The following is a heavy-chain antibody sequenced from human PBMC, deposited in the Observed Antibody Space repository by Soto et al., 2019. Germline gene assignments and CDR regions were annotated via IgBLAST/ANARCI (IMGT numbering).Heavy chain of an antibody. Sequence: GGSLRLSCAASGFTFSSYWMSWVRQAPGKGLEWVANIKQDGSEKYYVDSVKGRFTISRDNDNNSLYLQMNSLRAEDTAVYYWARGFFPWTINWYFDLWGRGTLVTVSS. V-gene: IGHV3-7*01. CDR2: IKQDGSEK. CDR3: ARGFFPWTINWYFDL. J-gene: IGHJ2*01. D-gene: IGHD1-1*01. CDR1: GFTFSSYW.